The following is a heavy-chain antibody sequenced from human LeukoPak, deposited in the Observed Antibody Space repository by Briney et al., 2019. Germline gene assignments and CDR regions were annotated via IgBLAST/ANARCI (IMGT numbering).Heavy chain of an antibody. CDR3: ARDNDFWSGYLLNWFDP. CDR2: INHSGST. Sequence: SETLSLTCAVYGGSFSGYYWSWIRQPPGKGLEWIGEINHSGSTNYNPSLKSRVTISVDTSKNQFSLKLSSVTAADTAVYYCARDNDFWSGYLLNWFDPWGQGTLVTVSS. D-gene: IGHD3-3*01. CDR1: GGSFSGYY. J-gene: IGHJ5*02. V-gene: IGHV4-34*01.